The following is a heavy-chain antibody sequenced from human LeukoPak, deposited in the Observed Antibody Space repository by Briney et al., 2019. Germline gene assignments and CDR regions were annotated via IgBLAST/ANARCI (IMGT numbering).Heavy chain of an antibody. CDR2: INPNSGGT. D-gene: IGHD6-6*01. J-gene: IGHJ5*02. Sequence: GASVKVSCKASGYTFTGYYMHWVRQAPGQGLEWMGWINPNSGGTNYAQKFQGRVTMTRDTSISTAYMELSRLRSDDTAVYYCARAGIAARRENWFDPWGQGTLVTVSS. CDR1: GYTFTGYY. CDR3: ARAGIAARRENWFDP. V-gene: IGHV1-2*02.